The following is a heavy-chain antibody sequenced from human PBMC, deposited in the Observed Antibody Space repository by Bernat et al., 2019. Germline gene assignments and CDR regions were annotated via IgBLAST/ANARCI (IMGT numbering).Heavy chain of an antibody. D-gene: IGHD6-13*01. CDR3: AKDVSSSWTPEEY. J-gene: IGHJ4*02. CDR2: ISYDGSNK. Sequence: QVQLVESGGGVVQPGRSLRLSCAASGFTFSSYGMHWVQAPGKGLEWVAVISYDGSNKYYADSVKGRFTISRDHTNNPLYLQMNSLRAEDTAVYYCAKDVSSSWTPEEYRGQGTLVTVSS. V-gene: IGHV3-30*18. CDR1: GFTFSSYG.